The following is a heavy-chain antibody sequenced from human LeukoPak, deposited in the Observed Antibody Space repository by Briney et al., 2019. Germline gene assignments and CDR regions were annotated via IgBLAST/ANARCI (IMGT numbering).Heavy chain of an antibody. CDR1: GGTFSSYA. CDR2: IIPIFGTA. Sequence: ASVKVSCKASGGTFSSYAISWVRQAPGQGLEWMGGIIPIFGTANYAQKFQGRVTITADESTSTAYMELSSLRSEDTAVYYCARDRNGKVGATDYWGQGTLVTFSS. CDR3: ARDRNGKVGATDY. V-gene: IGHV1-69*13. J-gene: IGHJ4*02. D-gene: IGHD1-26*01.